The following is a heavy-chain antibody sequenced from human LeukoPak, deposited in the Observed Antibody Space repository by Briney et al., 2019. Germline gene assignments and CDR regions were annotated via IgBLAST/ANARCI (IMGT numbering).Heavy chain of an antibody. D-gene: IGHD2-15*01. CDR1: GFTFSDHW. V-gene: IGHV3-74*01. CDR2: MNSDGTTT. CDR3: ARDKDYSYAFDI. Sequence: GGSLRLSCAASGFTFSDHWMHWVRQVPGKGLLWVARMNSDGTTTNYADSVKGRFTISRDNAKNSLYLQMNSLRAEDTAVYYCARDKDYSYAFDIWGQGTMVTVSS. J-gene: IGHJ3*02.